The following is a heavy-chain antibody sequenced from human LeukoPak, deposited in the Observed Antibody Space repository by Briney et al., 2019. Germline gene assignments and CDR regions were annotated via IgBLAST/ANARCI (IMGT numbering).Heavy chain of an antibody. CDR1: GGSFSGYC. CDR2: INHSGST. J-gene: IGHJ4*02. CDR3: ARIEAGYDYGDYFFDY. Sequence: SETLSLTCAVYGGSFSGYCWSWIRQPPGKGLEWIGEINHSGSTNYNPSLKSRVTISVDTSKNQFSLKLSSVTAADTAVYYCARIEAGYDYGDYFFDYWGQGTLVTVSS. D-gene: IGHD4-17*01. V-gene: IGHV4-34*01.